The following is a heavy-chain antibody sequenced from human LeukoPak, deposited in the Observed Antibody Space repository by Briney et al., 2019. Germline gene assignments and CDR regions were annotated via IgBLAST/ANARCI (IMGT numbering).Heavy chain of an antibody. V-gene: IGHV4-30-4*01. Sequence: SSETLSLTCTVSGASISSGDYYWSWIRQPPGKGLECIGHIYYSGSTYYNPSLKNRVTISVDTSKNQFSLKLSSVTAADTAVYYCARGRGVPYYYDSSGYYPADYWGQGTLVTVSS. CDR1: GASISSGDYY. D-gene: IGHD3-22*01. J-gene: IGHJ4*02. CDR3: ARGRGVPYYYDSSGYYPADY. CDR2: IYYSGST.